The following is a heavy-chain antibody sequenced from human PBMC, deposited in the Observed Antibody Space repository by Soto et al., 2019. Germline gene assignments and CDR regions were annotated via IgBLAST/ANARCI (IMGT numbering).Heavy chain of an antibody. Sequence: QVRLVESGGGVVQPGRSLRLSCAASGFTFSIYAMHWVRQAPGKGLEWVAVISYDGSNKYYADSVKGRFTISRDNSKNTLYLQMNSLRAEDTAVYYCARGVGGCGEPDFDYWGQGTLVTVSS. D-gene: IGHD3-10*01. CDR2: ISYDGSNK. CDR3: ARGVGGCGEPDFDY. J-gene: IGHJ4*02. CDR1: GFTFSIYA. V-gene: IGHV3-30-3*01.